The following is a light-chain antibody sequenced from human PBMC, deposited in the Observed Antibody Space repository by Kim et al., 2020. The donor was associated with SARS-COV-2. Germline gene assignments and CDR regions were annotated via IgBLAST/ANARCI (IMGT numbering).Light chain of an antibody. V-gene: IGKV1-33*01. CDR1: QDINDY. Sequence: DIQMTQSPSPLSASIGDRVTITCQASQDINDYLDWYQQKPGEVPKLLIYDATRLETGVPSRFSGSGSGTHFTLTISSLQPEDIATYYCHQYDTFPQTFGQGTTVDIK. CDR3: HQYDTFPQT. CDR2: DAT. J-gene: IGKJ1*01.